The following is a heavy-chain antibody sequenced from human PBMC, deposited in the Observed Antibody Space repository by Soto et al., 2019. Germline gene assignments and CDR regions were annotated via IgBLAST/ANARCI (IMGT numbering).Heavy chain of an antibody. CDR1: GFTFSSYA. J-gene: IGHJ4*02. V-gene: IGHV3-23*01. CDR2: VSIGGST. D-gene: IGHD2-21*01. CDR3: AKLCGAGGNFDY. Sequence: DVQLLESGGGLVQPEGSLRLSCAASGFTFSSYAMGWVRQGPGKGLEWVAVVSIGGSTHYADSVRGRFTISRENSKNTLSLQMNSLAAEDTAVYFCAKLCGAGGNFDYWGQGALVNVSS.